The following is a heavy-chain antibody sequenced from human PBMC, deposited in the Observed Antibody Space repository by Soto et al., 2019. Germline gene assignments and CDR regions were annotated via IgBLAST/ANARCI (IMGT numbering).Heavy chain of an antibody. D-gene: IGHD3-16*01. CDR2: IKSKTDGGTT. V-gene: IGHV3-15*07. J-gene: IGHJ6*02. Sequence: GGSLRLSCAASGFTFSNAWMNWVRQAPGKGLEWVGRIKSKTDGGTTDYAAPVKGRFTISRDDSKNTLYLQMNSLKTEDTAVYYCTTGWITEVWFTSFGMDVWGQGTTVTVSS. CDR3: TTGWITEVWFTSFGMDV. CDR1: GFTFSNAW.